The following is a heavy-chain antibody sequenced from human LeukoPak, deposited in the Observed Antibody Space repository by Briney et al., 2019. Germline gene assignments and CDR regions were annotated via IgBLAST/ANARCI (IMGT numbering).Heavy chain of an antibody. CDR1: GFTFSEYY. D-gene: IGHD1-14*01. V-gene: IGHV3-11*01. Sequence: GGSLRLSCAASGFTFSEYYINWIRQAPGEGLEWVSHISSSGRLMQYADSVRGRFTITRDNAQNFMSLQMNNLKPEDTAVYYCARDTNNGSDVWGRGTTVTVSS. J-gene: IGHJ6*02. CDR2: ISSSGRLM. CDR3: ARDTNNGSDV.